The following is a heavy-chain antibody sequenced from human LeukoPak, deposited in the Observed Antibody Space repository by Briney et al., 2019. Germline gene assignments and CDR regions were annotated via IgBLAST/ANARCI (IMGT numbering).Heavy chain of an antibody. CDR3: ARGRFRLVRFDP. CDR2: IYHSGST. Sequence: SETLSLTCTVSGGSISSSSYYWGWIRQPPGKGLEWIGSIYHSGSTYYNPSLKSRVTISVDTSKNQFSLKLSSVTAADTAVYYCARGRFRLVRFDPWGQGALVTVSS. CDR1: GGSISSSSYY. J-gene: IGHJ5*02. D-gene: IGHD3-22*01. V-gene: IGHV4-39*07.